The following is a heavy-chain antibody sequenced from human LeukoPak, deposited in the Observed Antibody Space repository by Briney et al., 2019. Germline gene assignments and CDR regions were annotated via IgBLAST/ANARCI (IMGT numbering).Heavy chain of an antibody. V-gene: IGHV3-33*06. CDR3: AKDLGIVGSAFDY. D-gene: IGHD3-22*01. J-gene: IGHJ4*02. Sequence: GGSLRLSCAASGFTFSSYGMHWVRQAPGKGLEWVAVIWYDGSNKYCADSVKGRFTISRDNSKNTLYLQMNSRRAEDTAVYYCAKDLGIVGSAFDYWGQGTLVSVSS. CDR2: IWYDGSNK. CDR1: GFTFSSYG.